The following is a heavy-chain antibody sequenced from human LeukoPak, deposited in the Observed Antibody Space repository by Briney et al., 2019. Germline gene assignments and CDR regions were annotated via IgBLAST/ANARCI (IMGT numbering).Heavy chain of an antibody. CDR2: FHPEDGET. Sequence: GASVKVSCKVSGYTLTELSMHWVRQAPGKGLEWMGGFHPEDGETVYAQKFQGRITMTEDTSTGTAYMDLSSLRSEDTAVYYCARNNWDDFGTNVFDIWGQGTMVTVSS. CDR1: GYTLTELS. J-gene: IGHJ3*02. V-gene: IGHV1-24*01. D-gene: IGHD1-1*01. CDR3: ARNNWDDFGTNVFDI.